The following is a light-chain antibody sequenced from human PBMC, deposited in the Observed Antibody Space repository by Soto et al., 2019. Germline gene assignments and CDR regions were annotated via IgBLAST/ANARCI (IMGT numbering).Light chain of an antibody. CDR1: QSISGK. Sequence: EIVMTQSPATLSVSPGERATLSCRASQSISGKLAWYQQKPGQAPRLIIYGTSTRAPGIPARFSGSGSGTQFTLTISSLQSEDFAVYYCQQYNNWPPITFGQGTRLEIK. CDR3: QQYNNWPPIT. V-gene: IGKV3-15*01. CDR2: GTS. J-gene: IGKJ5*01.